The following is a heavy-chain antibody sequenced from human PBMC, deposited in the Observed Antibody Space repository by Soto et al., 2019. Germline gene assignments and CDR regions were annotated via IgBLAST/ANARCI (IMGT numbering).Heavy chain of an antibody. V-gene: IGHV3-15*01. CDR1: GFTFSNAW. D-gene: IGHD3-10*01. CDR2: IKSKTDGGTT. J-gene: IGHJ6*03. CDR3: TTEDLVRVTPIWFGGVIPGYMDV. Sequence: GGSLRLSCAASGFTFSNAWMSWVRQAPGKGLEWVGRIKSKTDGGTTDYAAPVKGSFTISRDDSKNTLYLQMNSLKTEDTAVYYCTTEDLVRVTPIWFGGVIPGYMDVWGKGTTVTVSS.